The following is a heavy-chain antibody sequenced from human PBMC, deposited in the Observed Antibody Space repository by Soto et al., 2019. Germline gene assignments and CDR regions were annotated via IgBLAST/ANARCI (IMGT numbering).Heavy chain of an antibody. CDR1: GFSLNTRGVR. V-gene: IGHV2-5*02. D-gene: IGHD6-6*01. Sequence: QITLKESGPTLVKPTQTLTLTCTFSGFSLNTRGVRVGWIRQPPGKALEWLAIISWDDDEPYSPSLRSRLTITKDTSKNQVVLTMTDMDPVDTATYYCAHRRYGSSSFYDWFDPWGQGTLVTVSS. CDR3: AHRRYGSSSFYDWFDP. J-gene: IGHJ5*02. CDR2: ISWDDDE.